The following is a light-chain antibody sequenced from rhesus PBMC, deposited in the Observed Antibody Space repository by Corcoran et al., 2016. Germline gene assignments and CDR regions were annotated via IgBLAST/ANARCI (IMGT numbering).Light chain of an antibody. CDR2: EAS. Sequence: DIQMTQSPSSLSASVGDRVTITCRASQGITNDLAWYQQKPGETPKLLLYEASSLQSGIPSRLSGSGSGADFTLNISSLQPEDFATYYCQHYYSTPCTFGPGTKLDIK. J-gene: IGKJ3*01. CDR3: QHYYSTPCT. CDR1: QGITND. V-gene: IGKV1-25*01.